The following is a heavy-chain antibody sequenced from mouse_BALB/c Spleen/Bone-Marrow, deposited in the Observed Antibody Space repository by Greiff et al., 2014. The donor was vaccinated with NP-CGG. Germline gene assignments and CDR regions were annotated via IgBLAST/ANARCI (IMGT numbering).Heavy chain of an antibody. D-gene: IGHD1-1*01. J-gene: IGHJ4*01. CDR3: TRLFYGSSDYAMDN. V-gene: IGHV1S81*02. CDR2: INPNNGGS. CDR1: GYTFTSYW. Sequence: QLKQSGAELVKPGASVKLSCKASGYTFTSYWMHWVKLRPGQGFEWIGEINPNNGGSNYNEKFKRKATLTVDKSSSTAYMQLNSLTSEDSAVYYCTRLFYGSSDYAMDNWGQGTSVTVSS.